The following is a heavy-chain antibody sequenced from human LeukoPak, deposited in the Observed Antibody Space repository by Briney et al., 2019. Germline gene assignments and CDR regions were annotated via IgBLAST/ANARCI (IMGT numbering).Heavy chain of an antibody. Sequence: SETLSLTCTVSGGSISSSSYYWGWIRQPPGKGLEWIGSIYYSGSTYYNPSLKSRVTISVDTSKNQFSLKLSSVTATDTAVYYCARQAMIVVVPTVSWFDPWGQGTLVTVSS. V-gene: IGHV4-39*01. CDR2: IYYSGST. D-gene: IGHD3-22*01. CDR1: GGSISSSSYY. CDR3: ARQAMIVVVPTVSWFDP. J-gene: IGHJ5*02.